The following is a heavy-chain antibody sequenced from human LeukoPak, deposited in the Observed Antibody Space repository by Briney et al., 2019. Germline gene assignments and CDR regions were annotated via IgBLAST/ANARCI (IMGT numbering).Heavy chain of an antibody. V-gene: IGHV4-34*01. CDR2: INHSGST. Sequence: PSETLSLTCAVYGGSFSGYYWSWIRQPPGKGLEWIGEINHSGSTNYNPSLKSRVTISVDTSKNQFSLKLSSVTAADTAVYYCARDAPYYDSSGYYYGFDYWGQGTLVTVSS. CDR1: GGSFSGYY. D-gene: IGHD3-22*01. CDR3: ARDAPYYDSSGYYYGFDY. J-gene: IGHJ4*02.